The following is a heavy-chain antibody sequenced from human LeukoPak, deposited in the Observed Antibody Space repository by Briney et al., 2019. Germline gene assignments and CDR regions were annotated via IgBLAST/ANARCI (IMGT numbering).Heavy chain of an antibody. J-gene: IGHJ4*02. D-gene: IGHD2-2*02. CDR2: IYYSGST. CDR1: GGSISSYY. Sequence: SETLSLTCTVSGGSISSYYWGWIRQPPGKGLEWIGSIYYSGSTYYNPSLKSRVTISLDTSKNQFSLNLRSVTAADTAVYYCAGQNIPTPHDYWGQGTQVTVSS. CDR3: AGQNIPTPHDY. V-gene: IGHV4-39*07.